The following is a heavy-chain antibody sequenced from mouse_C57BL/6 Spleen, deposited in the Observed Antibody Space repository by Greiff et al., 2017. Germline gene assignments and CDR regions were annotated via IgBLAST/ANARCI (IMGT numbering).Heavy chain of an antibody. J-gene: IGHJ4*01. V-gene: IGHV5-4*01. CDR1: GFTFSSYA. D-gene: IGHD2-4*01. CDR2: ISDGGSYT. Sequence: EVKLVESGGGLVKPGGSLKLSCAASGFTFSSYAMSWVRQTPDKRLEWVATISDGGSYTYYPANVKGRFTISRDNAKNNLYLQMIKRKYEDTARYYCAREDPYDYDGWGSYWGQGTSVTVSS. CDR3: AREDPYDYDGWGSY.